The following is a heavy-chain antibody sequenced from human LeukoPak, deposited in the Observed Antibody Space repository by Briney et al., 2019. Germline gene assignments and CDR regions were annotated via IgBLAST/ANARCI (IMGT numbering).Heavy chain of an antibody. CDR1: GFTVSDNY. CDR2: IYSGGST. D-gene: IGHD3-10*01. J-gene: IGHJ5*02. CDR3: ATVVEDYYGSGSYYNGLFDP. Sequence: GGSLRLSCAASGFTVSDNYMSWVRQAPGKGLEWVSVIYSGGSTYYADSVKGRFTISRDTSKNMLYLQMNSLRAEDTAVYYCATVVEDYYGSGSYYNGLFDPWGQGTLVTVSS. V-gene: IGHV3-66*01.